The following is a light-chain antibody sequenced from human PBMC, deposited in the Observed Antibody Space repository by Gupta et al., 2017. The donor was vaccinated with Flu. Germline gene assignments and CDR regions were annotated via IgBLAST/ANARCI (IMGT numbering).Light chain of an antibody. V-gene: IGLV1-44*01. CDR3: DASDDSRNGCV. Sequence: RVTISCTGSSSNIGSNNVNWYQQHPGPAPKLRIYSNSKRPSGVPARFSGSKSGTSASLTTTGLQAEDEADYYCDASDDSRNGCVFGGGTKLTVL. J-gene: IGLJ2*01. CDR1: SSNIGSNN. CDR2: SNS.